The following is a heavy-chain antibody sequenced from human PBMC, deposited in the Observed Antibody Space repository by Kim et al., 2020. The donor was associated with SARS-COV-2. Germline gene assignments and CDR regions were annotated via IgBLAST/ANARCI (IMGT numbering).Heavy chain of an antibody. Sequence: GGSLRLSCAASGFTFSSYAMHWVRQAPGKGLEYVSAISSNGGSTYYANSVKGRFTISRDNSKNTLYLQMGSLRAEDMAVYYCARAIGTISGYAFDIWAQG. CDR3: ARAIGTISGYAFDI. CDR1: GFTFSSYA. D-gene: IGHD3-3*01. CDR2: ISSNGGST. J-gene: IGHJ3*02. V-gene: IGHV3-64*01.